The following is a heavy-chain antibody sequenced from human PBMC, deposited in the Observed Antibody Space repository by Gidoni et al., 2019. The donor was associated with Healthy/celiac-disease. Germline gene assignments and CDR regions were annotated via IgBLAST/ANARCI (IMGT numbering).Heavy chain of an antibody. CDR2: INPSGGST. CDR1: GYTFTSYY. D-gene: IGHD3-3*01. Sequence: QVQLVQSGAEVKKPGASVQVSCKASGYTFTSYYMHWVRQAPGQGLEWMGIINPSGGSTSYAQKFQGRVTMTRDTSTSTVYMELSSLRSEDTAVYYCASQRSGRPFDYWGQGTLVTVSS. V-gene: IGHV1-46*03. CDR3: ASQRSGRPFDY. J-gene: IGHJ4*02.